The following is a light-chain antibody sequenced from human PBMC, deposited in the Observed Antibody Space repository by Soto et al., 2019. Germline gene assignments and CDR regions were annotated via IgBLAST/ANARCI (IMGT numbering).Light chain of an antibody. J-gene: IGLJ3*02. CDR1: SAHSTYA. Sequence: QSVLTQSPSASASLGASVKLTCTLSSAHSTYAIAWHQQQPGKGPRYLLKLNTDGSHIKGDGTPDRFSGSNSGAERYLTISSLQSEDEADYYCQTWNTGIRVFGGGTKLTVL. CDR3: QTWNTGIRV. CDR2: LNTDGSH. V-gene: IGLV4-69*01.